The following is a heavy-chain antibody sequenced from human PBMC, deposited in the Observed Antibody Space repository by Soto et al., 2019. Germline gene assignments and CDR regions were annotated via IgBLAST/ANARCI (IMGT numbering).Heavy chain of an antibody. V-gene: IGHV4-59*08. D-gene: IGHD4-4*01. CDR1: GGSISSYY. CDR2: IYYSGST. Sequence: SETLSLTCTVSGGSISSYYWSWIRQPPGKGLEWIGYIYYSGSTNYNPSLKSRVTISVDTSKNQFSLKLSSVTAADTAVYYCARHEAYSNYYYYLDVWGKGTTVTVSS. J-gene: IGHJ6*03. CDR3: ARHEAYSNYYYYLDV.